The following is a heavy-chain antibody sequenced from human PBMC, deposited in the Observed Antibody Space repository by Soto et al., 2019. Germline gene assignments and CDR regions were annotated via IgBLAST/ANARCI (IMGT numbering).Heavy chain of an antibody. CDR2: IYYSGST. D-gene: IGHD3-3*01. J-gene: IGHJ6*03. CDR3: AGATIFGAVILPDYYYMDV. CDR1: GGSIRSYY. V-gene: IGHV4-59*01. Sequence: SETLSLTCTFSGGSIRSYYWSWIRQPPGKGLEWIGYIYYSGSTNYNPSLKSRVTISVDTSKNQFSLKLSSVTAADTAVYYCAGATIFGAVILPDYYYMDVWGKGTTVTVSS.